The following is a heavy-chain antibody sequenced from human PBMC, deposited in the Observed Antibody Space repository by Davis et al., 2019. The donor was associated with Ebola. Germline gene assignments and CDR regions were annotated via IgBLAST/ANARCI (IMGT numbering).Heavy chain of an antibody. D-gene: IGHD3-3*01. CDR3: ARQTFNFWSGYAY. CDR1: GFTFSSYA. J-gene: IGHJ4*02. V-gene: IGHV3-30*04. Sequence: GESLKISCAASGFTFSSYAMHWVRQAPGKGLEWVGVISYDGSNKYYADSVKGRFTISRDNSKNTLYLQMNSLRAEDTAVYYCARQTFNFWSGYAYWGQGTLVTVSS. CDR2: ISYDGSNK.